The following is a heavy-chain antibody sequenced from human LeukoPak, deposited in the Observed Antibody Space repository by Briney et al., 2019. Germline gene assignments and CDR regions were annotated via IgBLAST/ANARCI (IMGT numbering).Heavy chain of an antibody. D-gene: IGHD4-11*01. V-gene: IGHV3-30*02. CDR3: ASKPKYTVNPVDV. Sequence: GGSLRLSCAASGFTFSSYGVHWVRQAPGKGLEWVAFIRYDGSNKYYADSVKGRFTISRDNSKNTLYLQMNSLRAEDTAVYYCASKPKYTVNPVDVWGKGTTVTVSS. J-gene: IGHJ6*04. CDR1: GFTFSSYG. CDR2: IRYDGSNK.